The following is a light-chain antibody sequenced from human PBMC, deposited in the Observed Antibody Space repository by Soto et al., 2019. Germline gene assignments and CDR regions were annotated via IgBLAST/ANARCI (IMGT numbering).Light chain of an antibody. Sequence: QSVLTQPASVSGSPGQSITISCTGTSSDVGGYNYVSWYQQHPVKAPKLMIYDVTNRPSGVSDRFSGSKSGNTASLTISGLQAGDEADYSCSSYTSSSTPYVFGTGTKVTVL. J-gene: IGLJ1*01. CDR1: SSDVGGYNY. V-gene: IGLV2-14*01. CDR2: DVT. CDR3: SSYTSSSTPYV.